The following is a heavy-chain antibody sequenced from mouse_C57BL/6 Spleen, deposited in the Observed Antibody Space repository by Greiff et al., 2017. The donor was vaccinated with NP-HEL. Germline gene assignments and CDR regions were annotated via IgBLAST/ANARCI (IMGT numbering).Heavy chain of an antibody. D-gene: IGHD1-1*01. CDR1: GYAFSSSW. Sequence: QVQLQQSGPELVKPGASVKISCEASGYAFSSSWMNWVKQRPGKGLEWIGRIYPGDGDTNYNGKFKGKATLTADKSSSTAYMQLSSLTSEDSAVYFCARDDYYGSSPYYYAMDYWGQGTSVTVSS. CDR2: IYPGDGDT. J-gene: IGHJ4*01. V-gene: IGHV1-82*01. CDR3: ARDDYYGSSPYYYAMDY.